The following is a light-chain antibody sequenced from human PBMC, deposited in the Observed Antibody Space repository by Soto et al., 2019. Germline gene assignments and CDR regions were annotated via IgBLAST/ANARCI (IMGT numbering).Light chain of an antibody. J-gene: IGKJ1*01. CDR2: DAS. V-gene: IGKV1D-13*01. CDR1: HDISSA. Sequence: AIPLTQSPSSLSAFVGVRVTITCRASHDISSALAWYQQKPGRAPKLLIYDASKLQSGVPSRFSGSGYGTDFTLTISSLQPEDFATYSCQQFNNYPRTFGQGTKVEIK. CDR3: QQFNNYPRT.